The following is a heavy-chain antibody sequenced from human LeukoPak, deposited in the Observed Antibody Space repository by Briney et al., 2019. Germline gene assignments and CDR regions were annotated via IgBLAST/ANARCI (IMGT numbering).Heavy chain of an antibody. J-gene: IGHJ4*02. CDR2: INPNSGDT. Sequence: ASVKVSCKASGYTFAGYYMHWVRQAPGQGPEWMGWINPNSGDTKYAQQFQGRVTMTRDPSISPAYMELSRLRSDDAAVYYCARAISITIFGVVIYWGQGTLVTVSS. CDR3: ARAISITIFGVVIY. CDR1: GYTFAGYY. V-gene: IGHV1-2*02. D-gene: IGHD3-3*01.